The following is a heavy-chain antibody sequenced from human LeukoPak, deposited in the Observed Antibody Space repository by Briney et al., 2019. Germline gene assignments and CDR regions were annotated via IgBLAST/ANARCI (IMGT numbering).Heavy chain of an antibody. CDR1: GFTFSSYG. CDR3: AKPPWTGTPAFDI. J-gene: IGHJ3*02. D-gene: IGHD1-1*01. Sequence: GRSLRLSCAASGFTFSSYGMHWVRQAPGKGLEWVAVISYDGSNKYYADSVKGRFTISRDNSKNTLYLQMNSLRAEDTAVYYCAKPPWTGTPAFDIWGQGTMATVSS. V-gene: IGHV3-30*18. CDR2: ISYDGSNK.